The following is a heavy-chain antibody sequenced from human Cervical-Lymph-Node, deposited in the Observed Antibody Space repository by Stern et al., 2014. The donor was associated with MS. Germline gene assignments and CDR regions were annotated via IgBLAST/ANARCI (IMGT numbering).Heavy chain of an antibody. CDR1: GFSLTPSGMG. CDR2: VYWNDE. CDR3: VRRRSDWSLTGWISRFDF. V-gene: IGHV2-5*01. J-gene: IGHJ4*02. Sequence: QVTLKESGPSLVKPTQTLTLTCSFSGFSLTPSGMGVAWIRQPPGKVLEWLGVVYWNDEVYRPSLRSRLTLSKDTVRNNVVMTMTNMDPTDTATYFCVRRRSDWSLTGWISRFDFWGPGVLVTVSS. D-gene: IGHD3-9*01.